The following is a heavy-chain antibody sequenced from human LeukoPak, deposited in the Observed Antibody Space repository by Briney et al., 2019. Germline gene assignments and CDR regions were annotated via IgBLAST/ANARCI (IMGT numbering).Heavy chain of an antibody. V-gene: IGHV3-43D*03. Sequence: GGSLRLSCAASGFTFDDYAMRWDRHAPGDGLGWVSLTSRDGGSTNYADSVKGRFTSSRDNSKNTLYLQMKSLRAEDTALYYCAKDFGDYYSYYMDVWGKGTTVTVSS. CDR2: TSRDGGST. D-gene: IGHD3-10*01. CDR3: AKDFGDYYSYYMDV. J-gene: IGHJ6*03. CDR1: GFTFDDYA.